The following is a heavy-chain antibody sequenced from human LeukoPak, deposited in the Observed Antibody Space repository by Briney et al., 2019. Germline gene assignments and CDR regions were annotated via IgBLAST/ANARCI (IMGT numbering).Heavy chain of an antibody. V-gene: IGHV3-23*01. J-gene: IGHJ4*02. CDR2: ISGSGGST. Sequence: PGGSLRLSCAASGFTFSSYGMGWVRQAPGKGLEWVSAISGSGGSTYYADSVKGRFTISRDNAKNTLYLQMNSLRAEDTAVYYCARGLGGYTSSQAYWGQGTLVTVSS. D-gene: IGHD6-13*01. CDR1: GFTFSSYG. CDR3: ARGLGGYTSSQAY.